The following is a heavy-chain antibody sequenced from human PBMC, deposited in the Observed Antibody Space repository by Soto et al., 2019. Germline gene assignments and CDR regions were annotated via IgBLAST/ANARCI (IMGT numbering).Heavy chain of an antibody. D-gene: IGHD6-13*01. J-gene: IGHJ4*02. V-gene: IGHV1-18*01. Sequence: ASVNVSCQASGYTCTSYCSSWVLQAPGQGLEWMGWISAYNGNTNYAQKLQGRVTMTTDTSTSTAYMELRSLRSDDTAVYYGGRENHHKAATELDYWGQGTLLTVSS. CDR2: ISAYNGNT. CDR1: GYTCTSYC. CDR3: GRENHHKAATELDY.